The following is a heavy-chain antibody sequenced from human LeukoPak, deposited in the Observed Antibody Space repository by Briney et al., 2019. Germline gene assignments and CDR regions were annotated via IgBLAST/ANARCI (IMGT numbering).Heavy chain of an antibody. CDR1: GFTFNSYS. CDR3: ASRTTGNYDAFDI. Sequence: GGSLRLSCAASGFTFNSYSMNWVRQAPGKGLEWVSSISSSSYMYYADSVKGRFTISRDNAKNSLYLQMNSLSAEDTAMYYCASRTTGNYDAFDIWGQGTMVTVSS. D-gene: IGHD4-17*01. CDR2: ISSSSYM. V-gene: IGHV3-21*01. J-gene: IGHJ3*02.